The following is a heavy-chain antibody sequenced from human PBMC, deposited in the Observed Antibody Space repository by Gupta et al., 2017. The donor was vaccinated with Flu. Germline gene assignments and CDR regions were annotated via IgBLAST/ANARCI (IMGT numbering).Heavy chain of an antibody. D-gene: IGHD2-8*01. CDR3: ASTNGATGPRKLDF. V-gene: IGHV1-69*01. CDR2: FVGVFGKV. J-gene: IGHJ4*02. CDR1: GGIFSRYS. Sequence: QVQLVQSVAEVTRLVSSVRVSCKASGGIFSRYSYTWVRQAPGQGLEWMGEFVGVFGKVNYAQKFQGKVTIAAGYLELTNLKSEDTAVYYCASTNGATGPRKLDFWGQGTQVTVSS.